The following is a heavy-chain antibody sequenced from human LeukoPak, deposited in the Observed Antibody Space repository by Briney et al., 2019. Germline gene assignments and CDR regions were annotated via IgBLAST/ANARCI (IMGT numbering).Heavy chain of an antibody. V-gene: IGHV1-8*03. CDR3: ARGYTRPLYYYYYYMDV. CDR1: GYTFTSYD. CDR2: MNPNSGNT. J-gene: IGHJ6*03. Sequence: ASVKVSCKASGYTFTSYDINRVRQATGQGLEWMGWMNPNSGNTGYAQKFQGRVTITRNTSISTAYMELSSLRSEDTAVYYCARGYTRPLYYYYYYMDVWGKGTTVTVSS.